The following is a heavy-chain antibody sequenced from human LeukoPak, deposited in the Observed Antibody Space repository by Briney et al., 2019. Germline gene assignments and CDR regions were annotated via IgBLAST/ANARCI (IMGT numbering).Heavy chain of an antibody. CDR2: INPNSGGT. D-gene: IGHD3-22*01. V-gene: IGHV1-2*02. Sequence: ASVKVSCKASGYTFTGYYMHWVRQAPGQGLEWMGWINPNSGGTNYAQKFQGRVTMTRDTSISTAYMELSRLRSDDTAVYYCARVGFHYYDSSGYYDYWGQGTLVTVSS. CDR1: GYTFTGYY. J-gene: IGHJ4*02. CDR3: ARVGFHYYDSSGYYDY.